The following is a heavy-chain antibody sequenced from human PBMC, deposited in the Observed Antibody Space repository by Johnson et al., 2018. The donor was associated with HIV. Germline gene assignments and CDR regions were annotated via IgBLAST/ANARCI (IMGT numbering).Heavy chain of an antibody. CDR1: GFTFSSYV. J-gene: IGHJ3*02. Sequence: VHLVESGGGVVQPGRSLRLSCAASGFTFSSYVMHWVRQAPGKGLEWVSYISSSGSTIYYADSVKGRFTISRDNSKNTLYLQMNSLRAEDTAVYYCARVYTSSFSHGAFYIWGQGTMVTVSS. CDR3: ARVYTSSFSHGAFYI. V-gene: IGHV3-48*01. D-gene: IGHD6-6*01. CDR2: ISSSGSTI.